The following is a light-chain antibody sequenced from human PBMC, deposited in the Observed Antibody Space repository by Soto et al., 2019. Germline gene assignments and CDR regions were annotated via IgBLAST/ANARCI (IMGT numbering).Light chain of an antibody. V-gene: IGKV3-15*01. Sequence: EIVMTQSPATLSVSPGERATLSCRASQSVSSNLAWYQQKPGQAPRLLIYGASTRATGITARFSGSGSGTEFTLTIRSLQSEDFAVYYCQQYNNWPPYTFGQGTKLELK. CDR1: QSVSSN. CDR3: QQYNNWPPYT. J-gene: IGKJ2*01. CDR2: GAS.